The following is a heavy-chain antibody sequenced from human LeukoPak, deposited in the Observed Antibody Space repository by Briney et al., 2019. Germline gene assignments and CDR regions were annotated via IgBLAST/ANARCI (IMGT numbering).Heavy chain of an antibody. D-gene: IGHD6-6*01. CDR2: ISFDASYN. CDR3: ARGGVPYYYYYMDV. CDR1: GFTFSTYA. J-gene: IGHJ6*03. Sequence: GGSRRLSCAASGFTFSTYAMYWVRQAPGKGLEWVAGISFDASYNYSADSVKGRFTISRDNSKNTHYLHMSSLRPDDTAVYYCARGGVPYYYYYMDVWGKGTTVTVSS. V-gene: IGHV3-30*04.